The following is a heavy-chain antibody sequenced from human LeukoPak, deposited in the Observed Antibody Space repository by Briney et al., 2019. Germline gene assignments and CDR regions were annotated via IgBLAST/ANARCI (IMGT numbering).Heavy chain of an antibody. Sequence: SETLSLTCTVSGGSFRSTTYYWGWIRQPPGKGLEWIAAIFYSGSTYYNPSLSSRVTISVDTSKNQFSLKLSSVTAADTAVYYCARGRHRPRIAAAGTHYYYGMDVWGQGTTVTVSS. CDR1: GGSFRSTTYY. D-gene: IGHD6-13*01. J-gene: IGHJ6*02. CDR2: IFYSGST. V-gene: IGHV4-39*01. CDR3: ARGRHRPRIAAAGTHYYYGMDV.